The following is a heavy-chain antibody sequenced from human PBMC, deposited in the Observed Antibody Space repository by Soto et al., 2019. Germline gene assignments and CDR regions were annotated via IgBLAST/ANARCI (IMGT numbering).Heavy chain of an antibody. J-gene: IGHJ4*02. CDR3: AREEISGDYVFDY. D-gene: IGHD4-17*01. CDR2: IIPIFGTA. Sequence: SVKVSCKASGGTFSSYATSWVRQAPGQGLEWMGGIIPIFGTANYAQKFQGGVTITADESTSTAYMELSSLRSEDTAVYYCAREEISGDYVFDYWGQGTLVTVSS. CDR1: GGTFSSYA. V-gene: IGHV1-69*13.